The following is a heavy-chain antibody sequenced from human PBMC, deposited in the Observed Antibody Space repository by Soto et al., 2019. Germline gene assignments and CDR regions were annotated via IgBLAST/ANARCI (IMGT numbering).Heavy chain of an antibody. CDR3: ANSRVYSSGCYKVESNYYYYGMDV. J-gene: IGHJ6*02. Sequence: GGSLRLSCAASGFTFSSYGMHWVRQAPGKGLEWVAVISYDGSNKYYADSVKGRFTISRDNSKNTLYLQMNSLRAEDTAVYYCANSRVYSSGCYKVESNYYYYGMDVWGQGTTVTVSS. CDR2: ISYDGSNK. CDR1: GFTFSSYG. V-gene: IGHV3-30*18. D-gene: IGHD6-19*01.